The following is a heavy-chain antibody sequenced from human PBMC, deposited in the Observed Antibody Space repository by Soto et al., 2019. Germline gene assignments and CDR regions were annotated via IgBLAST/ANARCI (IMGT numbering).Heavy chain of an antibody. Sequence: QVTLKESGPVLVKPTETLTLTCTVSGFSLSNARMGVSWIRQPPGKALEWLAHIFSNDEKSYSTSLKSRLTISKDTSKSQVVLTMTNMDPVDTATYYCARIRAGYDILTGYYSEDYWGQGTLVTVSS. D-gene: IGHD3-9*01. CDR2: IFSNDEK. CDR1: GFSLSNARMG. J-gene: IGHJ4*02. V-gene: IGHV2-26*01. CDR3: ARIRAGYDILTGYYSEDY.